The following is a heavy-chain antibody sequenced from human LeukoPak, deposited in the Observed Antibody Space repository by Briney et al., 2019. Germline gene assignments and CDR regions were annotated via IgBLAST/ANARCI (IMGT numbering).Heavy chain of an antibody. D-gene: IGHD6-13*01. J-gene: IGHJ4*02. CDR1: GFTFSSYW. CDR2: INSGGSST. Sequence: GGSLRLSCAASGFTFSSYWMHWVRQAPGKGLVWVSRINSGGSSTNYADSVKGRFTISRDNAKNTLYLQMNSLRAEDTAVYYCARGWVTATGTIYWGQGTLVTDSS. CDR3: ARGWVTATGTIY. V-gene: IGHV3-74*01.